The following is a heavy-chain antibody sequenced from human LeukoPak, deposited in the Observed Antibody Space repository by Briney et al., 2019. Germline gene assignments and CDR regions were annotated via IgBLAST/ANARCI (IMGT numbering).Heavy chain of an antibody. CDR3: AKLSSSWYNDY. J-gene: IGHJ4*02. V-gene: IGHV3-23*01. CDR1: GFTFSSYA. Sequence: GGSLRLSCAASGFTFSSYAMSWVRQAPGKGLEWVSAISGSGVNTYYADSVKGRFTISRDNSKNTLYLQMNSLRAEDTAVYYCAKLSSSWYNDYWGQGTLVTVSS. D-gene: IGHD6-13*01. CDR2: ISGSGVNT.